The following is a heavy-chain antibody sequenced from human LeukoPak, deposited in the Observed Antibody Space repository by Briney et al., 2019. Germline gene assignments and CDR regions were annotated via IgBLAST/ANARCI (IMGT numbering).Heavy chain of an antibody. J-gene: IGHJ5*02. V-gene: IGHV3-23*01. Sequence: PGGSLRLSCVASGFTLRSYAVSWVRQAPGKELQWVSSLGISGDYTWYADSVKGRFTISRDNSKNTLYLQMNSLRAEDTAVYYCARVLSSGWVYNWFDPWGQGTLVTVSS. CDR1: GFTLRSYA. D-gene: IGHD6-19*01. CDR2: LGISGDYT. CDR3: ARVLSSGWVYNWFDP.